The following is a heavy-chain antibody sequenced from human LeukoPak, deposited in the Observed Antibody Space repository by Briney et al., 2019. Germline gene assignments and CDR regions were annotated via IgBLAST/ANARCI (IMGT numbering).Heavy chain of an antibody. Sequence: PGASVKVSCKASGYTFTGYYMHWVRQAPGQGLEWMGWINPNSGGTNYAQKFQGRVTMTRDTSISTAYMELSRLRSDDTAVYYCARDSRRLRGIFDYWGQGTLVTVSS. CDR1: GYTFTGYY. CDR2: INPNSGGT. CDR3: ARDSRRLRGIFDY. J-gene: IGHJ4*02. D-gene: IGHD5-12*01. V-gene: IGHV1-2*02.